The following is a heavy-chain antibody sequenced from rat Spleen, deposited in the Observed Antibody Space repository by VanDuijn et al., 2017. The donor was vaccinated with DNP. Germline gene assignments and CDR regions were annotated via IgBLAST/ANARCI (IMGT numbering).Heavy chain of an antibody. J-gene: IGHJ2*01. D-gene: IGHD1-3*01. CDR2: SNYAGGST. Sequence: EVQLVESGGGLVQPGGSLKLSCAASGFTLSDYYMAWVRQAPTKGQAWVAYSNYAGGSTYHGDSVKGRFTISRDNAKNTLYLQMNSLRSEDMATYYCTRHVLPLRVWDYWGQGVMVTVSS. CDR3: TRHVLPLRVWDY. CDR1: GFTLSDYY. V-gene: IGHV5-22*01.